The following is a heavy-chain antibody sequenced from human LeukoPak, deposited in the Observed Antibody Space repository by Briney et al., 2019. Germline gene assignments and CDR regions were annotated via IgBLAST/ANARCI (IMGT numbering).Heavy chain of an antibody. CDR1: GYTFTSYY. CDR3: ARGLGAIDY. J-gene: IGHJ4*02. D-gene: IGHD3-10*01. CDR2: ISAYNGKT. V-gene: IGHV1-18*04. Sequence: ASVKVSCKASGYTFTSYYIHWVRQAPGQGFESMGWISAYNGKTEYAEKFQGRVTMSTDTSTSTAYLELTSLTSDDTAVYFCARGLGAIDYWGQGTLVTVSS.